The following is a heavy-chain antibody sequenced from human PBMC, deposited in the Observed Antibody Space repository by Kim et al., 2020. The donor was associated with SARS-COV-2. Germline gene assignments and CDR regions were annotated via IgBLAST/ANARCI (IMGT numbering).Heavy chain of an antibody. CDR3: ARLSTTPYCTNGVCYSLSGGWDY. Sequence: SETLSLTCTVSGGSISSSSYYWGWIRQPPGKGLEWIGSIYYSGSTYYNPSLKSRVTISVDTSKNQFSLKLSSVTAADTAVYYCARLSTTPYCTNGVCYSLSGGWDYWGQGTLVTVSS. CDR2: IYYSGST. J-gene: IGHJ4*02. D-gene: IGHD2-8*01. V-gene: IGHV4-39*01. CDR1: GGSISSSSYY.